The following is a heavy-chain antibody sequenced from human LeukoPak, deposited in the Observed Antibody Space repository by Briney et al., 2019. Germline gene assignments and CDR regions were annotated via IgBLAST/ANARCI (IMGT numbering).Heavy chain of an antibody. V-gene: IGHV4-59*10. Sequence: SETLSLTCAVYGGSFSGYYWSWIRQPPGKGLEWIGRIYTCGSTNYNPSLKSRVTISVDTSKNQFSLKLCSVTAADTAVYYCARVGSSSVYFDYWGQGTLVTVSS. CDR1: GGSFSGYY. CDR2: IYTCGST. CDR3: ARVGSSSVYFDY. J-gene: IGHJ4*02. D-gene: IGHD6-6*01.